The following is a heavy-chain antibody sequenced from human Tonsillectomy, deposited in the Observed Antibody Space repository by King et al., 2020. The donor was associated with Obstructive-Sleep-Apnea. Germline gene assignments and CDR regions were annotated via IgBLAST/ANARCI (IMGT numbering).Heavy chain of an antibody. J-gene: IGHJ4*02. CDR2: IYYSGTT. CDR3: ARINYFDSSGYYRIGSDFDY. V-gene: IGHV4-59*01. D-gene: IGHD3-22*01. CDR1: GTSINSYY. Sequence: QLQESGPGLVKPSETLSLTCTVSGTSINSYYWSWIRQPPGKGLEWIGYIYYSGTTNYNPSLKSRVTMSLDTSKNQFSLKLSSVTAADTAVYYCARINYFDSSGYYRIGSDFDYWGQGILVTVSS.